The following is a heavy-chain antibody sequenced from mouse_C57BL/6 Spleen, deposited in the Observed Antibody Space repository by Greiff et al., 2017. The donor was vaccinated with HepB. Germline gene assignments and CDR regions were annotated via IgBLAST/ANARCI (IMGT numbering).Heavy chain of an antibody. V-gene: IGHV14-3*01. D-gene: IGHD1-1*01. Sequence: EVQLQQSVAELVRPGASVKLSCTASGFNIKNTYMHWVKQRPEQGLEWIGRIDPANGNTKYAPKFQGKATITADTSSNTAYLQLSSLTSEDTAIYYCARESFPYYGSSDYAMDYWGQGTSVTVSS. CDR3: ARESFPYYGSSDYAMDY. CDR1: GFNIKNTY. CDR2: IDPANGNT. J-gene: IGHJ4*01.